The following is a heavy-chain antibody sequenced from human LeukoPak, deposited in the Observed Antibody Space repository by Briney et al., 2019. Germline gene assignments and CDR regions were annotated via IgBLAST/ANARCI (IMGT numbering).Heavy chain of an antibody. J-gene: IGHJ3*02. Sequence: PGGSLRLSCAASGFTFDDYDMHWARQAPGRGLVWVSGISWNSGRLGYVDYVQVRFTIYRDNAKNSLYLQMNSLRAEDTALYYCVKGAAYHLGDAFDIWGQGTMVTVSS. CDR2: ISWNSGRL. D-gene: IGHD2-15*01. V-gene: IGHV3-9*01. CDR3: VKGAAYHLGDAFDI. CDR1: GFTFDDYD.